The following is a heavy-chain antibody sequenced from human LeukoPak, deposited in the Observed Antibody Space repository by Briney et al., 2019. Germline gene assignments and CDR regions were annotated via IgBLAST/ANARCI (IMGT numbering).Heavy chain of an antibody. J-gene: IGHJ2*01. CDR2: IRGSGATT. Sequence: PGGSLRLSCAASGFAFSSYAMSWDRQAPGKGLEWVSCIRGSGATTFHADSVKGRFTISRDNSKNTLYLQMNGLRSEDTAVYYCAQGARADTFWYFDLWGRGTLVTVSS. CDR1: GFAFSSYA. V-gene: IGHV3-23*01. D-gene: IGHD3-16*01. CDR3: AQGARADTFWYFDL.